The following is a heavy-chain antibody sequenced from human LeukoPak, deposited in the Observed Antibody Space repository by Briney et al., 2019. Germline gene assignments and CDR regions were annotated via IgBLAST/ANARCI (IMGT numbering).Heavy chain of an antibody. V-gene: IGHV4-59*01. CDR2: IYYSGST. D-gene: IGHD5-12*01. CDR1: GGSISSYY. Sequence: SETLSLTCTVSGGSISSYYWSWIRQPPGKGLEWIGYIYYSGSTNYNPSLKSRVTISVDTSKNQFSLKLSSVTAADTAVYYCVRGRSYSGYDKPPFDYWGQGTLVTVSS. J-gene: IGHJ4*02. CDR3: VRGRSYSGYDKPPFDY.